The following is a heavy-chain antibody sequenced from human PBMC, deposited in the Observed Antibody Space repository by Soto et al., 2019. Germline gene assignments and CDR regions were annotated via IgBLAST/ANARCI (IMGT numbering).Heavy chain of an antibody. V-gene: IGHV4-39*01. CDR2: IYYSGST. CDR3: ASGGSYGIAVAGTFDY. Sequence: QLQLQESGPGLVKPSETLSLTCTVSGGSISSSSYYWGWIRQPPGKGLEWIGSIYYSGSTYYNPSLKSRVTISVDTSKNQFSLKLSSVTAADTAVYYCASGGSYGIAVAGTFDYWGQGTLVTVSS. J-gene: IGHJ4*02. CDR1: GGSISSSSYY. D-gene: IGHD6-19*01.